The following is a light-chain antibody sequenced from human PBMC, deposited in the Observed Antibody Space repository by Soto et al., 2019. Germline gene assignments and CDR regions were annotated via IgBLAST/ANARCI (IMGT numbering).Light chain of an antibody. CDR3: YSAADNNLEGVV. J-gene: IGLJ2*01. CDR2: KDS. CDR1: VLAKKY. Sequence: SYELTQPSSVSVSPGQTARITCSGDVLAKKYARWFQQKPGQAPVLVIYKDSERPSGIPERFSGSSSGTTVTLTISGAQVEDEADYYCYSAADNNLEGVVFGGGTKVTVL. V-gene: IGLV3-27*01.